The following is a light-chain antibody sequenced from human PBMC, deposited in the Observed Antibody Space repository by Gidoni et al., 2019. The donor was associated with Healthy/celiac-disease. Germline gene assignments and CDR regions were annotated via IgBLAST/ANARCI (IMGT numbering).Light chain of an antibody. CDR3: QKYNSAPRT. CDR2: AAS. CDR1: QGISNY. V-gene: IGKV1-27*01. J-gene: IGKJ3*01. Sequence: DIQMTQSPSSLSASVGDRVTITCRASQGISNYLAWYQQKPGKVPKLLIYAASTLQSGAPSRFSGSGSGTDFTLTISSLQPEDVATYYCQKYNSAPRTFXPXTKVEIK.